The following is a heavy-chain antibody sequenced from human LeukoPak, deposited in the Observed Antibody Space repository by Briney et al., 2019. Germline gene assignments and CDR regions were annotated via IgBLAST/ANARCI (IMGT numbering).Heavy chain of an antibody. V-gene: IGHV4-34*01. J-gene: IGHJ5*02. CDR3: ARHNRMVRGVDRFDP. Sequence: SETLSLTCTVSGGSISSYYWSWIRQPPGKGLEWIGEINHSGSTNYNPSLKSRVTISVDTSKNQFSLKLSSVTAADTAVYYCARHNRMVRGVDRFDPWGQGTLVTVSS. CDR1: GGSISSYY. D-gene: IGHD3-10*01. CDR2: INHSGST.